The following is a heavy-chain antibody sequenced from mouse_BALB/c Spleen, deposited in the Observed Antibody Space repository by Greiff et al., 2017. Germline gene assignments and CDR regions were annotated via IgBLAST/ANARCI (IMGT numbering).Heavy chain of an antibody. V-gene: IGHV5-12-2*01. CDR3: ARHGNYYAMDY. D-gene: IGHD4-1*01. J-gene: IGHJ4*01. CDR2: INNAGGST. CDR1: GFTFSSYT. Sequence: EVKLMESGGGLVQPGGSLKLSCAASGFTFSSYTMSWVRLTPEKRLEWVAYINNAGGSTYYPDTVKGRFTISRDNAKNTLYLQMSSLKSEDTAMYYCARHGNYYAMDYWGQGTSVTVSS.